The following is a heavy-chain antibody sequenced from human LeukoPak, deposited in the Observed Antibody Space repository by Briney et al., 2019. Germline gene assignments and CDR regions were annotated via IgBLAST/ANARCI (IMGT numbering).Heavy chain of an antibody. CDR1: GASISSSSFF. CDR3: ARSPSVGNGNFYGMDV. J-gene: IGHJ6*02. D-gene: IGHD4-23*01. V-gene: IGHV4-39*01. CDR2: IFYSGSS. Sequence: SETLSLTCTVSGASISSSSFFWGWVRQPPGKGLEWIGTIFYSGSSYYNPTLKSRVTIPVDTSKDQFSLKLSSVTAADTAVYYCARSPSVGNGNFYGMDVWGQGTMVTVSS.